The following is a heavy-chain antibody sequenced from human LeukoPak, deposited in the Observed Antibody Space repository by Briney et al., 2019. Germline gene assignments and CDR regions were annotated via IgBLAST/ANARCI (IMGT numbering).Heavy chain of an antibody. Sequence: SETLSLTCTVSGGSISSSSYYWGWIRQPPGTGLEWIGSIYYSGSTYYNPSLKSRVTISVDTSKNQFSLKLSSVTAADTAVYYCARTIAAAGTPLMDYWGQGTLVTVSS. J-gene: IGHJ4*02. CDR2: IYYSGST. D-gene: IGHD6-13*01. V-gene: IGHV4-39*01. CDR1: GGSISSSSYY. CDR3: ARTIAAAGTPLMDY.